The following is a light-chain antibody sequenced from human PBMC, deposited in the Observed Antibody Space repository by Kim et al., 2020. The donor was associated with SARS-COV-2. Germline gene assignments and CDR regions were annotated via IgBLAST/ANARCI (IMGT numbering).Light chain of an antibody. CDR3: QQSNSYSPT. Sequence: ASVGDTVTITCRASQGISSWLALYQQKPGKAPKLLIYKASSLEGGVPSRFSGSGSGTEFTLTISSLQPDDFATYYCQQSNSYSPTFGGGTKVDIK. J-gene: IGKJ4*01. V-gene: IGKV1-5*03. CDR2: KAS. CDR1: QGISSW.